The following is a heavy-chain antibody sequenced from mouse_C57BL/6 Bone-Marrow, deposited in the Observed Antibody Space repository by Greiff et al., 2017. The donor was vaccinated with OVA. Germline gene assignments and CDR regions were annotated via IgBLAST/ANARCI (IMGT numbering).Heavy chain of an antibody. CDR2: IHPNSGST. J-gene: IGHJ1*03. Sequence: QVQLKESGAELVKPGASVKLSCKASGYTFTSYWMHWVKQRPGQGLEWIGMIHPNSGSTNYNEKFKSKATLTVDKSSSTAYMQLSSLTSEDSAVYYCARSGSKRYFDVWGTGTTVTVSS. D-gene: IGHD2-5*01. CDR1: GYTFTSYW. CDR3: ARSGSKRYFDV. V-gene: IGHV1-64*01.